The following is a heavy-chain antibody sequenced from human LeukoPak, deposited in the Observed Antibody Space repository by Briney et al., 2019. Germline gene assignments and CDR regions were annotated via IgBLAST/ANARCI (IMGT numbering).Heavy chain of an antibody. CDR2: IYASGNT. D-gene: IGHD2-15*01. J-gene: IGHJ4*02. CDR1: GGPINGFH. CDR3: ARGRRYCSGGSCYQRRFDY. V-gene: IGHV4-4*07. Sequence: SETLSLTCTVSGGPINGFHWSWIRQSAGKGLEWIGRIYASGNTNYNPSLKSRVTISVDTSKNQFSLKLTSVTAADTAVYYCARGRRYCSGGSCYQRRFDYWGQGTLVTVSS.